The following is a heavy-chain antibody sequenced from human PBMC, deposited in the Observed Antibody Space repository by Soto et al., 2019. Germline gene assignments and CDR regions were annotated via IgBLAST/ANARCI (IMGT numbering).Heavy chain of an antibody. V-gene: IGHV1-18*04. CDR2: ISPYNGNT. J-gene: IGHJ1*01. D-gene: IGHD3-22*01. CDR1: GYTFTSYY. Sequence: ASVKVSCKASGYTFTSYYMHLVRQAPGQGLEWMGWISPYNGNTNYAQKLQGRVTMTTDTSTSTAYMELRSLRSDDTAFYYCARAVDYYDSSGYYTHEYFQHWGQGTLVTVSS. CDR3: ARAVDYYDSSGYYTHEYFQH.